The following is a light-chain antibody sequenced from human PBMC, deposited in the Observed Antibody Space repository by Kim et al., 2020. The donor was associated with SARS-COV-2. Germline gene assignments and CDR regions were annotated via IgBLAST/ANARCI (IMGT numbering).Light chain of an antibody. Sequence: EIVLTQSPATLSLSPGERATLPCRASQSVSSYLAWYQQKPGQAPRLLFYDVSNRATGIPARFSGSGSGTDFTLTISSLEPEDFAVYYCQQRSIWPITFGGGTKVEIK. CDR3: QQRSIWPIT. CDR1: QSVSSY. CDR2: DVS. J-gene: IGKJ4*01. V-gene: IGKV3-11*01.